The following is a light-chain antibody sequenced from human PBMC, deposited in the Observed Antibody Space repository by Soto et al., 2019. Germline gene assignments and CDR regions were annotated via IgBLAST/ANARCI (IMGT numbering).Light chain of an antibody. CDR3: CSYAGNNILV. CDR2: EGT. CDR1: SSDVGTYYF. Sequence: QSVLTQPASVSGSLGQSITISCTGSSSDVGTYYFVSWYQQHPGKVPKLMIYEGTKRPSGVSDRFSGSKSGNTASMTISGLPAEDEANYYCCSYAGNNILVFGTGTKLTVL. J-gene: IGLJ1*01. V-gene: IGLV2-23*01.